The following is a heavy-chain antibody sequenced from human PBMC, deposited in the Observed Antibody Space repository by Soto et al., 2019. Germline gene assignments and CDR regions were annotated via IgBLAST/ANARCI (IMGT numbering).Heavy chain of an antibody. CDR3: AKGYSTSFDY. CDR2: ISGSGGTT. V-gene: IGHV3-23*01. Sequence: GGSLRLSCSASGFTFSSYAMSRVRQAPGKGLEWVSAISGSGGTTYYADSVKGRFTISRENSKNTLYLQMNSLRAEDTAVYYCAKGYSTSFDYWGQGTLVTVSS. J-gene: IGHJ4*02. D-gene: IGHD6-6*01. CDR1: GFTFSSYA.